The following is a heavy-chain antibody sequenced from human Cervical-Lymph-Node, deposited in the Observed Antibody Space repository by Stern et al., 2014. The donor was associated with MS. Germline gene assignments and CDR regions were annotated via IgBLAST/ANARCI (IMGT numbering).Heavy chain of an antibody. CDR3: ARQREGTSYFDASDM. V-gene: IGHV5-51*01. CDR1: GYIFTTHW. Sequence: EVQLVQSGAAVKKPGESLKISCQGSGYIFTTHWIAWVRQMPGKGLEWMGTIYPGDSDARYSPSLLGQVTISADKSTNTVHLQWRSLKASDTAIYYCARQREGTSYFDASDMWGQGTVVIVSS. J-gene: IGHJ3*02. CDR2: IYPGDSDA. D-gene: IGHD2-2*01.